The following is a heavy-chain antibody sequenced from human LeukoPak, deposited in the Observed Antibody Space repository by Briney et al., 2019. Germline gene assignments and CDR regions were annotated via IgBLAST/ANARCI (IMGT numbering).Heavy chain of an antibody. CDR1: GGSISSYY. V-gene: IGHV4-59*01. D-gene: IGHD4-17*01. CDR3: ARVTVTTRIVHYYYMDV. J-gene: IGHJ6*03. Sequence: SETLSLTCTVSGGSISSYYWSWIRQPPGKGLEWIGYIYYSGSTNYNPSLKSRVTISVDTSKNQFSLKLSSVTAADTAVYYCARVTVTTRIVHYYYMDVWGKGTTVTVSS. CDR2: IYYSGST.